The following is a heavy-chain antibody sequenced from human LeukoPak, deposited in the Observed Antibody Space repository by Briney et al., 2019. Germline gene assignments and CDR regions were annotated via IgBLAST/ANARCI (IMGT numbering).Heavy chain of an antibody. CDR2: ISGSGGST. Sequence: PGGSPRLSCAASGFTFSSYAMSWVRQAPGKGLEWVSAISGSGGSTYYADSVKGRFTISRDNSKNALYLQTNSLRAEDTAVYYCAKDRSSYYYDSSGYSPFDYWGQGTLVTVSS. J-gene: IGHJ4*02. CDR3: AKDRSSYYYDSSGYSPFDY. V-gene: IGHV3-23*01. CDR1: GFTFSSYA. D-gene: IGHD3-22*01.